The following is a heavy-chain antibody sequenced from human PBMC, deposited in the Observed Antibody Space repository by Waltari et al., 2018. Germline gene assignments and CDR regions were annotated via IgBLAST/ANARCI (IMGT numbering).Heavy chain of an antibody. V-gene: IGHV7-4-1*02. CDR3: ARGPNYDFWSGYSHDAFDI. D-gene: IGHD3-3*01. J-gene: IGHJ3*02. CDR1: GYTFTSYA. CDR2: INTNTGNP. Sequence: QVQLVQSGSELKKPGASVKVSCKASGYTFTSYAMHLVRQAPGQGLEWMGWINTNTGNPTYAQGFTGRFVFSLDTSVSTAYLQISSLKAEDTAVYYCARGPNYDFWSGYSHDAFDIWGQGTMVTVSS.